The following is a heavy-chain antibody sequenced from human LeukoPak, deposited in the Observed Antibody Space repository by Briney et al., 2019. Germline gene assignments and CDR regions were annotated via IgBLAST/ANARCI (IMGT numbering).Heavy chain of an antibody. CDR1: GFTFSSYS. CDR3: ARVRYSSSRQPFDY. Sequence: GGSLRLSCAASGFTFSSYSMNWVRQAPEKGLEWVSSISSSSSYIYYADSVKGRFTISRDNAKNSLYLQMNSLRAEDTAVYYCARVRYSSSRQPFDYWGQGTLVTVSS. V-gene: IGHV3-21*01. J-gene: IGHJ4*02. CDR2: ISSSSSYI. D-gene: IGHD6-6*01.